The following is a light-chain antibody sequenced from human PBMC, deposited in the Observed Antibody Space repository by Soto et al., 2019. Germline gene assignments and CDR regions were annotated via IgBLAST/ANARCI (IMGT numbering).Light chain of an antibody. CDR1: SSDVGGYDL. CDR3: GSFAASSNMV. Sequence: QSVLTQPPSASGSPGQSVTISCTGTSSDVGGYDLVSWYQQHPDKAPKLVIYEVTKRPSGVPDRFSGSRSGNTASLTVSGLQAEDEADYYCGSFAASSNMVFGGGTKLTVL. V-gene: IGLV2-8*01. CDR2: EVT. J-gene: IGLJ2*01.